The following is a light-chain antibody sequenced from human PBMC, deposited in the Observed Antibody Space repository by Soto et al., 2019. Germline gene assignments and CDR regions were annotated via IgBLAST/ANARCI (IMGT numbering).Light chain of an antibody. V-gene: IGKV3-20*01. CDR1: QSVTSNY. CDR3: QQYGSSPFT. CDR2: DAS. Sequence: EIVLTQSPGTLSLSPGERATLSCRASQSVTSNYLAWHQQKPGQAPRLLIYDASTRATGIPDRFSGSGSGTDFTLTISRLEPEDFAVDYCQQYGSSPFTFGPGTKLDIK. J-gene: IGKJ3*01.